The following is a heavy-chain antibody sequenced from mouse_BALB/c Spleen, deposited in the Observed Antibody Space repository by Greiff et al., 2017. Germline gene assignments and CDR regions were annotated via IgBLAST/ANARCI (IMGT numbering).Heavy chain of an antibody. J-gene: IGHJ1*01. Sequence: QVQLKQSGAELMKPGASVKISCKATGYTFSSYWIEWVKQRPGHGLEWIGEILPGSGSTNYNEKFKGKATFTADTSSNTAYMQLSSLTSEDSAVYYCAGTTVGPWYFDVWGAGTTVTVSS. CDR3: AGTTVGPWYFDV. CDR2: ILPGSGST. V-gene: IGHV1-9*01. D-gene: IGHD1-1*01. CDR1: GYTFSSYW.